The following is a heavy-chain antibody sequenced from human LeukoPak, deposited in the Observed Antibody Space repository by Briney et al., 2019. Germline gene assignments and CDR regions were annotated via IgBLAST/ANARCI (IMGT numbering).Heavy chain of an antibody. Sequence: GASVKVSCKASGYTFTSYAMHWVRQAPGQRLEWMGWINAGNGNTKYSQEFQGRVTITRDTSASAAYMELSSLRSEDTAIYYCARDLGGSYYGDFWGQGTLVTVSS. CDR1: GYTFTSYA. V-gene: IGHV1-3*03. CDR2: INAGNGNT. CDR3: ARDLGGSYYGDF. D-gene: IGHD1-26*01. J-gene: IGHJ4*02.